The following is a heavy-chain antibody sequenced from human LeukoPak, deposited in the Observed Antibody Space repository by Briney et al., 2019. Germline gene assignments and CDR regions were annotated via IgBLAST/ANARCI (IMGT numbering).Heavy chain of an antibody. CDR1: GFTFSSYW. V-gene: IGHV3-7*01. CDR3: ARVSRPLTGTTRRVQTNFDY. CDR2: IKQDGSEE. J-gene: IGHJ4*02. D-gene: IGHD1-7*01. Sequence: PGGSLRLSCAASGFTFSSYWMSWVRQAPGKGLEWVANIKQDGSEEYYVDSVKGRFTISRDNAKNSLYLQMNSLRAEDTAVYYCARVSRPLTGTTRRVQTNFDYWGQGTLVTVSS.